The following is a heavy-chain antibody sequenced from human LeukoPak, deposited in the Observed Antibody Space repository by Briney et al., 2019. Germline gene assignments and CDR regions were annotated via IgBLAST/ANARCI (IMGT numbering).Heavy chain of an antibody. V-gene: IGHV1-18*01. Sequence: ASVKVSCKASGYTFNHFGISWVRQAPGHGLEWMGWISAYDGETYYLQTFQGRITMTTDTATRTAYMELRSLRSDDPAVHYCARDKVIASAGTPNWLDPWGQGTLVHVPS. D-gene: IGHD2-21*01. J-gene: IGHJ5*02. CDR3: ARDKVIASAGTPNWLDP. CDR2: ISAYDGET. CDR1: GYTFNHFG.